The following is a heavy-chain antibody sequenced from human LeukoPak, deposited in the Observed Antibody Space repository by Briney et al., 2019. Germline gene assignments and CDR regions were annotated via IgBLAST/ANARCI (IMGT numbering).Heavy chain of an antibody. CDR2: INANNGNT. J-gene: IGHJ4*02. D-gene: IGHD6-13*01. Sequence: ASVKVSCKASGYTFTSYGITWVRQAPGQGLEWMGWINANNGNTNYAQNLQGRVTMTRDTSTSAAYMDLRSLRSDDTAVYYCARGPIAAAGDYWGQGTLVTVSS. CDR3: ARGPIAAAGDY. V-gene: IGHV1-18*01. CDR1: GYTFTSYG.